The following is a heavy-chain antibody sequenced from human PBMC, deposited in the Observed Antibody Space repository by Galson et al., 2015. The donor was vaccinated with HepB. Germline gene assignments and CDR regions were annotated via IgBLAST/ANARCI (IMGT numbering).Heavy chain of an antibody. CDR1: GFTFSCYW. V-gene: IGHV3-7*03. J-gene: IGHJ6*02. Sequence: SLRLSCAASGFTFSCYWMNWVRQAPGKGLEWVAHINQDESSKYYVDSVKGRFTISRDNAKDSVYLQLDGLRAEDTAVYYCARRISLVRGIITKPDYYYGMDVWGQGTTVAVAS. CDR2: INQDESSK. CDR3: ARRISLVRGIITKPDYYYGMDV. D-gene: IGHD3-10*01.